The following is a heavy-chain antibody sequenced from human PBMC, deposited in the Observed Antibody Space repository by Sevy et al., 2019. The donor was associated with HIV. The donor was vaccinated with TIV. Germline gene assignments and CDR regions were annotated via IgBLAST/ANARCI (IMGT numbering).Heavy chain of an antibody. CDR1: GFRFSNYV. CDR2: VSSDGSHK. Sequence: GGFLRLSCAASGFRFSNYVMSWVRQAPGKGLERVALVSSDGSHKHYADSVKGRFTISRDNSKNTPYLQMNSLRNEDTAVYYCGRGSGWRQHYYFDYWGQGSRVTVSS. CDR3: GRGSGWRQHYYFDY. V-gene: IGHV3-30-3*01. J-gene: IGHJ4*02. D-gene: IGHD3-10*01.